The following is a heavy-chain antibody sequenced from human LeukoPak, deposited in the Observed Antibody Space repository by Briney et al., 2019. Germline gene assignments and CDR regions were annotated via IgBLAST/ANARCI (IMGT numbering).Heavy chain of an antibody. D-gene: IGHD3-10*01. V-gene: IGHV3-23*01. CDR2: INFSGGTT. J-gene: IGHJ4*02. Sequence: GGSLRLSCAASGFTFSSFAMSWVRRAPGKGLEWVSAINFSGGTTYYADSVKGRFTISRDNFKNTLYLQMNGLRADDTAVYYCTKGHYYGSGSYWVWGQGTLVTVSS. CDR3: TKGHYYGSGSYWV. CDR1: GFTFSSFA.